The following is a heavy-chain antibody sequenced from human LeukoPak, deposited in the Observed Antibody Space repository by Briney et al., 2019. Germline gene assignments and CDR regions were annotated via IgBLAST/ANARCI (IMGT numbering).Heavy chain of an antibody. CDR1: GGTFSSYA. J-gene: IGHJ6*03. V-gene: IGHV1-69*13. CDR2: IIPIFGTA. Sequence: SVKVSCKASGGTFSSYAISWVRQAPGQGLEWMGGIIPIFGTANYAQKFQGRVTITAHESTSTAYMELSSLRSEDTAVYYCARGVLRYFDWLFYYYMDVWGKGTTVTVSS. D-gene: IGHD3-9*01. CDR3: ARGVLRYFDWLFYYYMDV.